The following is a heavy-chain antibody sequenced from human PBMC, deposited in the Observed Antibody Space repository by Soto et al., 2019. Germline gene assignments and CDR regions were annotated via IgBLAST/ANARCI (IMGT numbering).Heavy chain of an antibody. Sequence: GESLKISCKGSGYSFTSYWIGWVRQMPGKGLEWMGIIYPGDSDTRYSPSFQGQVTISADKSISTAYLQWSSLKASDTAMYYCARHANYDFWSGYRYGMHVWGQGTTVTVSS. D-gene: IGHD3-3*01. V-gene: IGHV5-51*01. CDR1: GYSFTSYW. CDR2: IYPGDSDT. CDR3: ARHANYDFWSGYRYGMHV. J-gene: IGHJ6*02.